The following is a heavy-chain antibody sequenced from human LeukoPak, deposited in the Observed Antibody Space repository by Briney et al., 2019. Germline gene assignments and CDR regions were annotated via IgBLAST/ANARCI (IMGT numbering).Heavy chain of an antibody. CDR3: ARAVIVVVPAAGRGFYYYGMDV. J-gene: IGHJ6*04. V-gene: IGHV4-34*01. D-gene: IGHD2-2*01. CDR1: GGSFSGYY. CDR2: INHSGST. Sequence: SETLSLTCAVYGGSFSGYYWSWIRQPPGKGLEWIGEINHSGSTNYNPSLKSRVTISVDTSKNQFSLKLSSVTAADTAVYYCARAVIVVVPAAGRGFYYYGMDVWGKGTTVTVSS.